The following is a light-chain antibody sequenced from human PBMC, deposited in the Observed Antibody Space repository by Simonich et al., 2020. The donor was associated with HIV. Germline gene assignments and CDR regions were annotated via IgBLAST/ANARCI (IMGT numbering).Light chain of an antibody. Sequence: QSALTQPRPVSGSPGQSVPISGTATRIDVGTYNFISWSQQHPGKAPKLMIYDVSKRPSGVPDRFSGSKSGNTASLTISGLQAEDEADYYCSSYTSSSTVVFGGGTKLTVL. CDR1: RIDVGTYNF. J-gene: IGLJ2*01. CDR3: SSYTSSSTVV. V-gene: IGLV2-11*01. CDR2: DVS.